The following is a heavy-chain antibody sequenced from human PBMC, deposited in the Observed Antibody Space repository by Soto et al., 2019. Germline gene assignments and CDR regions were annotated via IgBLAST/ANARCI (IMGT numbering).Heavy chain of an antibody. CDR2: IYPGDSDT. D-gene: IGHD6-13*01. J-gene: IGHJ6*02. Sequence: PGESLKISCKGSGYSFTSYWIGGVRQMPGKGLEWMGIIYPGDSDTRYSPSFQGQVTISADKSISTAYLQWSSLKASDTAMYYCARQNQAAGHYYYGMDVWGQGTTVTVSS. V-gene: IGHV5-51*01. CDR1: GYSFTSYW. CDR3: ARQNQAAGHYYYGMDV.